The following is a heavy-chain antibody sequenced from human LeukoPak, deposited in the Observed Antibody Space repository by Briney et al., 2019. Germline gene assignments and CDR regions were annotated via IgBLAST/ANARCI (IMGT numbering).Heavy chain of an antibody. CDR3: ARAEAAGDNRGGYYYFYMDV. J-gene: IGHJ6*03. Sequence: GGSLRLSCATSGFTFSAHHMNWVRQAPGKGLEWVSGITASGATTYYADSVKGRFTISRDGSQSTLYLQMNSLRAEDTAVYYCARAEAAGDNRGGYYYFYMDVWGKGTTVTVSS. D-gene: IGHD6-25*01. CDR1: GFTFSAHH. CDR2: ITASGATT. V-gene: IGHV3-23*01.